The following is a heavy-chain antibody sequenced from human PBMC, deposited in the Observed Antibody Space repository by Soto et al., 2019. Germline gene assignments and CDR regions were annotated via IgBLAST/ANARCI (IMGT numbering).Heavy chain of an antibody. D-gene: IGHD2-2*01. V-gene: IGHV1-69*13. J-gene: IGHJ6*02. Sequence: GASVKVSCKASGGTFSSYAISWVRQAPGQGLEWVGGIIPIFGTANYAQKFQGRVTITADESTSTAYMELSSLRSEDTAVYYCAREGLVLVPTTVNSDYYYYAMDVWGQGTTVTVSS. CDR3: AREGLVLVPTTVNSDYYYYAMDV. CDR2: IIPIFGTA. CDR1: GGTFSSYA.